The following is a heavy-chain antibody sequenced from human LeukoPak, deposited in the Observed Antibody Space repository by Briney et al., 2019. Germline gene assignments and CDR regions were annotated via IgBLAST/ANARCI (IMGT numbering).Heavy chain of an antibody. Sequence: SGTLSLTCAVYGGSFSGYYWSWIRQPPGKGLEWIGEINHSGSTNYNPSPKSRVTISVDTSKNQFSLKLSSVTAADTAVYYCARGGAVYDYVWGSYRYPDYWGQGTLVTVSS. V-gene: IGHV4-34*01. CDR3: ARGGAVYDYVWGSYRYPDY. J-gene: IGHJ4*02. D-gene: IGHD3-16*02. CDR2: INHSGST. CDR1: GGSFSGYY.